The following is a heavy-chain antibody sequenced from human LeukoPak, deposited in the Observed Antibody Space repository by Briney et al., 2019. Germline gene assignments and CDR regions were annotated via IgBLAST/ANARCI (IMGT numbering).Heavy chain of an antibody. CDR3: ARTYCSSDTCYTHGFVY. CDR2: VNHVGSI. CDR1: GGPLSGYY. V-gene: IGHV4-34*01. D-gene: IGHD2-2*01. Sequence: ETLSLTCAVYGGPLSGYYWNWIRQPPGKGLEWIGEVNHVGSISYNPSLKSRVSISVDTSKNQFSLKLSSVTAADTAVYYCARTYCSSDTCYTHGFVYWGQGTLATVSS. J-gene: IGHJ4*02.